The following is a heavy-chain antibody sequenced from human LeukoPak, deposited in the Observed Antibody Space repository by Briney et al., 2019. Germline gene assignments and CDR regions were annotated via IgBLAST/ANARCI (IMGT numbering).Heavy chain of an antibody. CDR1: GGSISSGDYY. CDR3: ARDRGGYSYLLRAENFDY. Sequence: SETLSLTCTVSGGSISSGDYYWSWIRQPPGKGLEWIGYIYYGGSTYYNPSLKSRVTISVDTSKNQFSLKLSSVTAADTAVYYCARDRGGYSYLLRAENFDYWGQGTLVTVSS. CDR2: IYYGGST. J-gene: IGHJ4*02. D-gene: IGHD5-18*01. V-gene: IGHV4-30-4*01.